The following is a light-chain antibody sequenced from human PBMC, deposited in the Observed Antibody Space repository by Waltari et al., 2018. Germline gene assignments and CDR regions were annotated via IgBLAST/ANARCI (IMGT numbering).Light chain of an antibody. CDR3: MQGTHWPWT. V-gene: IGKV2-30*02. Sequence: VVMTQSPLSLPVTLGQPASISCRSSQSLVHSDGNTYLNWFQQRPGQSPRRLIYKVSNRDSGVPDRFSGSGSVTDFTLKISRVEAEDVGIYYCMQGTHWPWTFGGGTKVEIK. CDR1: QSLVHSDGNTY. CDR2: KVS. J-gene: IGKJ4*01.